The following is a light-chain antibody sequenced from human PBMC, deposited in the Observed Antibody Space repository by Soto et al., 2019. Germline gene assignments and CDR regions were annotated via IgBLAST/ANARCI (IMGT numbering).Light chain of an antibody. CDR2: GAS. Sequence: EIVLTQSPGTLSLSPGERATLSCRASQSVSSSYLAWYQQKPGQAPRLIIYGASSRATGIPARFSGSGSETDFTLTITSLEPEDFAVYYCQQRNNWNPITFGPGTRLEN. J-gene: IGKJ5*01. CDR1: QSVSSSY. V-gene: IGKV3D-20*02. CDR3: QQRNNWNPIT.